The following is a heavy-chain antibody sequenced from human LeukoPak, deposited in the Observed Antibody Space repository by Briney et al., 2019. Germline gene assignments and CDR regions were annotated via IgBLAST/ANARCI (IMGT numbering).Heavy chain of an antibody. CDR2: IYFSGTTT. J-gene: IGHJ5*02. CDR1: GGSITSNNFY. Sequence: PSETLSLTCTVSGGSITSNNFYWDWVRQPPGKGLEWLGNIYFSGTTTYYNPSLKSRVTMSLDTSKNQFSLKLSSVTATDTAIYFCGKKQGGFNWFDPWGQGILVNGSS. V-gene: IGHV4-39*01. CDR3: GKKQGGFNWFDP. D-gene: IGHD3-16*01.